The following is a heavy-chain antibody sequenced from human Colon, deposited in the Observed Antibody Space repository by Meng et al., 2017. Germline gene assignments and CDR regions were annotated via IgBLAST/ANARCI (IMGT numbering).Heavy chain of an antibody. CDR2: TYYRSKWYN. Sequence: QVHLQQSGPGLVKPSHTLSITCLISWDSVSSNTAAWNWIRQSPSRGLEWLGRTYYRSKWYNEYAVSVKSRMTFNADTSKNQVSLQVNSVTPGDTAVYYCARDHGYSYGLPLDYWGQGILVTVSS. CDR3: ARDHGYSYGLPLDY. D-gene: IGHD5-18*01. V-gene: IGHV6-1*01. CDR1: WDSVSSNTAA. J-gene: IGHJ4*02.